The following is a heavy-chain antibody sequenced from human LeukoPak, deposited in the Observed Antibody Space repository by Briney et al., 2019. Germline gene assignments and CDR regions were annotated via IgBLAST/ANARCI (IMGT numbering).Heavy chain of an antibody. V-gene: IGHV4-34*01. CDR3: ARGPRTYYYGSGSEVDVLGMDV. CDR1: GGSFSGYY. CDR2: INHSGST. J-gene: IGHJ6*02. Sequence: PSETLSLTCAVYGGSFSGYYRSWIRQPPGKGLEWIGEINHSGSTNYNPSLKSRVTISVDTSKNQFSLKLSSVTAADTAVYYCARGPRTYYYGSGSEVDVLGMDVWGQGTTVTVSS. D-gene: IGHD3-10*01.